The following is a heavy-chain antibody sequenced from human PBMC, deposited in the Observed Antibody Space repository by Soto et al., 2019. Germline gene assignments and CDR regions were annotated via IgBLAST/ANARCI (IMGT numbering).Heavy chain of an antibody. CDR2: IYYSGST. Sequence: PSETLSLTCTVSGGSISSGDYYWSWIRQPPGKGLEWIGYIYYSGSTYYNPSLKSRVTISVDTSKNQFSLKLSSVTAADTAVYYCARSSSIAARNFVDYWGQGTLVTVSS. J-gene: IGHJ4*02. V-gene: IGHV4-30-4*01. CDR1: GGSISSGDYY. D-gene: IGHD6-6*01. CDR3: ARSSSIAARNFVDY.